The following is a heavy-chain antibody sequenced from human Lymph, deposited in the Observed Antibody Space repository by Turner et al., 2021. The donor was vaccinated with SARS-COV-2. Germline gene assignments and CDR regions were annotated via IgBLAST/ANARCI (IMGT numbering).Heavy chain of an antibody. CDR1: GGSFSGYY. CDR3: ARVWVRWWYFDL. V-gene: IGHV4-34*01. J-gene: IGHJ2*01. D-gene: IGHD7-27*01. CDR2: INHSGST. Sequence: QVQLQHWGAGLLKPSETLSLTCAVYGGSFSGYYWSWIRQPPGKGLEWIGEINHSGSTNYNPSLKSRVTISVDTSKKQFSLKLSSVTAADTAVYYCARVWVRWWYFDLWGRGTLVTVSS.